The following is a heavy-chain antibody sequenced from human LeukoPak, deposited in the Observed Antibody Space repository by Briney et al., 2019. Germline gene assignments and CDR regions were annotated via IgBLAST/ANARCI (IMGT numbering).Heavy chain of an antibody. V-gene: IGHV3-7*01. CDR3: ARGVAENNFDY. J-gene: IGHJ4*02. CDR1: GFTFSSYW. D-gene: IGHD3-3*01. Sequence: PGGSLRLSCAVSGFTFSSYWTSWVRHAPGEGREWVANIKQDGSEKYYVDSVKGRFTTPRDNAKISLYLQMNSLRAEDTAVYYCARGVAENNFDYWGQGTLVTVSS. CDR2: IKQDGSEK.